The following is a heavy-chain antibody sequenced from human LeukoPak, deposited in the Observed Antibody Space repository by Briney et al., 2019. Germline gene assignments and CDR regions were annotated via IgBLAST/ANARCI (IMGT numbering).Heavy chain of an antibody. D-gene: IGHD3-3*01. J-gene: IGHJ6*02. CDR2: IYTSGST. CDR1: GGSISSYY. V-gene: IGHV4-4*07. Sequence: PSETLSLTCTVSGGSISSYYWGWIRQPAGKGLEWIGRIYTSGSTNYNPSLKSRVTMSVDTSKNQFSLKLSSVTAADTAVYYCAGGFWSGYYTHYYYGMDVWGQGTTVTVSS. CDR3: AGGFWSGYYTHYYYGMDV.